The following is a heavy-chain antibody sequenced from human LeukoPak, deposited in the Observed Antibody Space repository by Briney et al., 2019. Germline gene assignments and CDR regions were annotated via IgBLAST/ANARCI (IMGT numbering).Heavy chain of an antibody. CDR2: ISGSGGST. V-gene: IGHV3-23*01. Sequence: GGSLRLSCAASGFTFSSYAMSWVRQAPGKGLEWVSAISGSGGSTYYADSVKGRFTISRDNSKNTLYLQMSSLRAEDTAVYYCAKASVGASSFDRIHFDNWGQGTLGTVSS. D-gene: IGHD1-26*01. CDR1: GFTFSSYA. J-gene: IGHJ4*02. CDR3: AKASVGASSFDRIHFDN.